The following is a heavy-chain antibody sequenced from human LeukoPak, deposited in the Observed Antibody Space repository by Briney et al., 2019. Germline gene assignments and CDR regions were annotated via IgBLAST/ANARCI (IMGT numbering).Heavy chain of an antibody. CDR2: INPNSGGT. D-gene: IGHD3-10*01. Sequence: ASVKVSCKASGYTFTDYYIHWVRQAPGQGLEWMGWINPNSGGTYYAQKFQGRVTMTRDTSINTAYMELSRLRSDDTAVYYCARDAQKTPYYFGSGTYYESCWFDPWGQGALVTVS. V-gene: IGHV1-2*02. CDR3: ARDAQKTPYYFGSGTYYESCWFDP. J-gene: IGHJ5*02. CDR1: GYTFTDYY.